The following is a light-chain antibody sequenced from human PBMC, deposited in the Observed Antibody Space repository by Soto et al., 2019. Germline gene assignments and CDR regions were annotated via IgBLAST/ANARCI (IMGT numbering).Light chain of an antibody. V-gene: IGKV3-20*01. CDR1: QTISSDY. CDR2: GAA. J-gene: IGKJ2*01. Sequence: EILLTQSPGTLSLSPGERATLSCRASQTISSDYLAWYQQKPGQAPRLLIFGAATRAADIPDRFSGSGSGTDFTLTITSLQPEDFGTYYCQQTYNTPGTFGQGTKLEIK. CDR3: QQTYNTPGT.